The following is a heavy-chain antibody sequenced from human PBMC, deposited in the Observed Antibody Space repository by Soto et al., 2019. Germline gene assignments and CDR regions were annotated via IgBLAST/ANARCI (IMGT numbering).Heavy chain of an antibody. D-gene: IGHD3-3*01. CDR3: ARGSSSSATYYDFWSGYPTPEYYFDY. CDR1: GVTVSSYS. V-gene: IGHV3-21*01. CDR2: ISSSSSYI. Sequence: PGGALRLSCAASGVTVSSYSMNWVRQAPGKGLEWVSSISSSSSYIYYADSVKGRFTISRDNAKNSLYLQMNSLRAEDTAVYYCARGSSSSATYYDFWSGYPTPEYYFDYWGQGTLVTVSS. J-gene: IGHJ4*02.